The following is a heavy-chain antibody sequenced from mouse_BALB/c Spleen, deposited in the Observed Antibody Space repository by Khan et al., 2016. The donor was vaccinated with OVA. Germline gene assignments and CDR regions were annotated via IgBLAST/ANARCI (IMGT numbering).Heavy chain of an antibody. V-gene: IGHV2-2*02. J-gene: IGHJ3*01. D-gene: IGHD2-4*01. Sequence: QVQLKESGPGLVQPSQSLSITCTVSGFSLTRYGVHWVRQSPGKGLEWLGVIWSGGSTDYTAAFISRLSISKDNSKSQVFFKMSSLQANDTAIYYCARNYDYDEGLAYWGQGTLVTVSA. CDR1: GFSLTRYG. CDR2: IWSGGST. CDR3: ARNYDYDEGLAY.